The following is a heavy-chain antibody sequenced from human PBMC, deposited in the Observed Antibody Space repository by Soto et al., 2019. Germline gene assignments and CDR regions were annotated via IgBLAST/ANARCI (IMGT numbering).Heavy chain of an antibody. V-gene: IGHV4-59*01. D-gene: IGHD1-26*01. CDR3: ARGTRSYPRLIGY. CDR1: GGSISSYY. J-gene: IGHJ4*02. Sequence: SETLSLTCTVSGGSISSYYWSWIRQPPGKGLEWIGYIYYSGSTNYNPSLKSRVTISVGTSKNQFSLKLSSVTAADTAVYYCARGTRSYPRLIGYWGQGTLVTVSS. CDR2: IYYSGST.